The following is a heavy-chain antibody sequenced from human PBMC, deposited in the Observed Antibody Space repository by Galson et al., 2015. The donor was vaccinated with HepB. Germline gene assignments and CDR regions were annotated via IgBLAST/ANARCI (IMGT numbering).Heavy chain of an antibody. CDR1: GSSVNDNN. CDR2: VHGNGDI. V-gene: IGHV3-53*01. CDR3: ASFGGSYIGG. J-gene: IGHJ4*02. Sequence: SLRLSCAASGSSVNDNNMCWVRQAPGKGLEWVSVVHGNGDIYYADSVKGRFSTSRDIRMNTLSLHMKSLRAEDTAMYYCASFGGSYIGGWGQGTLVTVSS. D-gene: IGHD3-16*01.